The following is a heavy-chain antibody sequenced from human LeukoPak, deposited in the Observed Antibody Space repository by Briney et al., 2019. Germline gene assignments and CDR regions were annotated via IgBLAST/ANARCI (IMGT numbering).Heavy chain of an antibody. J-gene: IGHJ5*02. CDR1: GDSLTSYW. CDR3: ARMSANWFDP. Sequence: GESLKISCKGSGDSLTSYWIGWVRQRPGKGLEWMGIIHAGDSNTRYSPPFQGQVTMSVDKSISTAYLQWSSVKASDTAMYYCARMSANWFDPWGQGTLVTVSS. CDR2: IHAGDSNT. V-gene: IGHV5-51*01. D-gene: IGHD6-25*01.